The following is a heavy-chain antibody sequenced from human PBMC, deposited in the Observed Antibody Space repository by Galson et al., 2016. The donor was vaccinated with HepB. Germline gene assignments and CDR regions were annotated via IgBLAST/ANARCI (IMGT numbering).Heavy chain of an antibody. V-gene: IGHV3-30*18. J-gene: IGHJ5*02. Sequence: SLRPSCAASGFVFSDYGMHWVRQASGKGLEWVALISYDGTNKYYADSVKGRFTVSRDNSKNTLYLEMNSLRADDTAVYYCAKDEALTYAIALLATWGQGTLVTVSS. CDR3: AKDEALTYAIALLAT. CDR1: GFVFSDYG. CDR2: ISYDGTNK. D-gene: IGHD2-8*01.